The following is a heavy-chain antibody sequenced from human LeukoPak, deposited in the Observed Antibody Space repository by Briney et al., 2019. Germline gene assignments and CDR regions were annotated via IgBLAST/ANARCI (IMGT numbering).Heavy chain of an antibody. CDR2: INHSGST. J-gene: IGHJ4*02. V-gene: IGHV4-34*01. CDR3: ARVRGVIISIFDY. CDR1: GGSFSGYY. D-gene: IGHD3-10*01. Sequence: SETLSLTCAVYGGSFSGYYWSWIRQPPGKGLEWIEEINHSGSTNYNPSLKSRVTISVDTSKNQFSLKLSSVTAADTAVYYCARVRGVIISIFDYWGQGTLVTVSS.